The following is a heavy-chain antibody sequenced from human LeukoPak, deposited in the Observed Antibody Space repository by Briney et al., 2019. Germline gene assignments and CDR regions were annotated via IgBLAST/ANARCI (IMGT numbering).Heavy chain of an antibody. CDR3: ARTGPVTGNWFDP. CDR2: INPNSGGT. CDR1: FTTGYF. D-gene: IGHD4-11*01. Sequence: ASVKVSCPFTTGYFIHWVRQAPGQGLEWMGWINPNSGGTNYAQKFQGRVTMTRDTSISTAYMELSRLRSDDTAVYYCARTGPVTGNWFDPWGQGTLVTVSS. V-gene: IGHV1-2*02. J-gene: IGHJ5*02.